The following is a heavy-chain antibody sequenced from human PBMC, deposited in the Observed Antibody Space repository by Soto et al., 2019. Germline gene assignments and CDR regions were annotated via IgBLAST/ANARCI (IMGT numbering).Heavy chain of an antibody. CDR2: MNPNSGNT. J-gene: IGHJ5*02. Sequence: ASVEVSCKASGYTFTSYHINWVRQATGQGLEWMGWMNPNSGNTGYAQKFQGRVTMTRNTSISTAYMELSSLRSEDTAVYYCARGRRSPYIFWFDPWGQGTLVTVSS. D-gene: IGHD2-21*01. CDR3: ARGRRSPYIFWFDP. V-gene: IGHV1-8*01. CDR1: GYTFTSYH.